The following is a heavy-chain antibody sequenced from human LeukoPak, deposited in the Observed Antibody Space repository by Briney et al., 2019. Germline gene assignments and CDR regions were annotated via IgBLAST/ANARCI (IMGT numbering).Heavy chain of an antibody. CDR2: ISSSSSYI. CDR3: ARLVVVAATREYYYYMDV. Sequence: PGGSLRLSCAASGFTFSSYSMNWVRQAPGKGLEWVSSISSSSSYIYYADSVKGRFTISRDNAKNSLYLQMNSLRAEDTAVYYCARLVVVAATREYYYYMDVWGKGTMVSLPS. J-gene: IGHJ6*03. D-gene: IGHD2-15*01. CDR1: GFTFSSYS. V-gene: IGHV3-21*01.